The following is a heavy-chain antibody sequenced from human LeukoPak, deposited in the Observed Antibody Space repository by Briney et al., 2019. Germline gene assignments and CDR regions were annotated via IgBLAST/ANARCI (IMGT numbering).Heavy chain of an antibody. CDR1: GFTFSSYS. CDR3: ARDRRGYSYGFDY. J-gene: IGHJ4*02. CDR2: ISSSSSYI. V-gene: IGHV3-21*01. D-gene: IGHD5-18*01. Sequence: AGGSLRLSCAASGFTFSSYSMNWVRQAPGKGLEWVSSISSSSSYIYYADSVKGRFTTSRDNAKNSLYLQMNSLRAEDTAVYYCARDRRGYSYGFDYWGQGTLVTVSS.